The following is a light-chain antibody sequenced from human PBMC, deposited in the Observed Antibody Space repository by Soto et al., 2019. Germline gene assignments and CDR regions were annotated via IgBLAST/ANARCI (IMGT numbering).Light chain of an antibody. V-gene: IGLV1-44*01. CDR1: SSNIGSNT. CDR2: SNN. Sequence: QSVLTQPPSVSGTPGQRVTISCSGSSSNIGSNTVNWYQQLPGTAPKLLIYSNNQRPSGVPDRFSGSKSGTPASLAISGLQSEDEAHYYCAAWDDSLNGVVFGGGTKVTVL. J-gene: IGLJ2*01. CDR3: AAWDDSLNGVV.